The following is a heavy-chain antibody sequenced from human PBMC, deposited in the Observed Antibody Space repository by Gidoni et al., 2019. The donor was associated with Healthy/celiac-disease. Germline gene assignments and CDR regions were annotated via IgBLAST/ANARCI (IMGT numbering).Heavy chain of an antibody. V-gene: IGHV3-23*01. D-gene: IGHD6-13*01. CDR2: ISGSGGST. J-gene: IGHJ4*02. Sequence: EVQLLESGGGLVQPGGSLRLSCAASGFTFSSYAMSWVRQAPGKGLEWVSAISGSGGSTYYADSVKGRFTISRDNSKNTLYLQMNSLRAEDTAVYYCAKWHPFSSSWYGGPYYFDYWGQGTLVTVSS. CDR3: AKWHPFSSSWYGGPYYFDY. CDR1: GFTFSSYA.